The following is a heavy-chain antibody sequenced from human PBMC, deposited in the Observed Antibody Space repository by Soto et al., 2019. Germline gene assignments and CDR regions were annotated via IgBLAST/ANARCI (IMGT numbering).Heavy chain of an antibody. V-gene: IGHV4-34*01. Sequence: QAQLKQWGAGLLKPSETLSLTCAVYGVSFSTDYWSWIRQPPGMGLEWIGEINPGGGTNYNPSLKSRVTISVATSKNQFSLKLSSVTAADTAVYYCAIVLAARTSRDFDYWGQGTLVTVSS. D-gene: IGHD6-6*01. CDR3: AIVLAARTSRDFDY. J-gene: IGHJ4*02. CDR2: INPGGGT. CDR1: GVSFSTDY.